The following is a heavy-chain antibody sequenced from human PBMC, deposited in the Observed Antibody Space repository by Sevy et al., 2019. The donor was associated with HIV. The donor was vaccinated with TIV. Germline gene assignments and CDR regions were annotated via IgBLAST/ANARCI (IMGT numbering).Heavy chain of an antibody. CDR1: GGSISSSSYY. D-gene: IGHD4-17*01. CDR2: IYYSGSS. CDR3: AGFEYGDYTNLFDP. J-gene: IGHJ5*02. V-gene: IGHV4-39*01. Sequence: SETLSLTCTVSGGSISSSSYYWGWIRQPPGKGLEWMGNIYYSGSSYYNPSINSRVTISVVTSKNQFSLKLTSVTAADTAVYYCAGFEYGDYTNLFDPWGQGTLVTVSS.